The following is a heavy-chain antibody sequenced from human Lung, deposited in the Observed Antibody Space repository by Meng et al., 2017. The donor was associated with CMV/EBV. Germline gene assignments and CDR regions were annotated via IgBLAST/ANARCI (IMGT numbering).Heavy chain of an antibody. V-gene: IGHV1-18*01. J-gene: IGHJ6*04. D-gene: IGHD6-6*01. CDR1: GYTFTSYG. CDR3: ARIEATSSYNYGMHV. CDR2: ISAYNGNT. Sequence: ASVKVSCKASGYTFTSYGISWVRQAPGQGLEWMGWISAYNGNTNYAQKFQGRVTMTTDTSTSTAYMELRSLRSDGTGVYYCARIEATSSYNYGMHVWGKGXTVTVSS.